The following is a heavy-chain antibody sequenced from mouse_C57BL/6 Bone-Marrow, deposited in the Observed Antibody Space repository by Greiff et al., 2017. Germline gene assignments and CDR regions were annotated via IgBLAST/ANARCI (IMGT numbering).Heavy chain of an antibody. J-gene: IGHJ4*01. V-gene: IGHV1-4*01. CDR1: GYTFTSYT. CDR3: ARCSGYPGSARDY. CDR2: ITPSSGYT. D-gene: IGHD3-2*02. Sequence: QVQLQQSGAELARPGASVKMSCKASGYTFTSYTMHWVKQRPGQGLEWIGYITPSSGYTKYNQKFKNKATLTADKSSSTAYMQRSSLTSEDSAVYYCARCSGYPGSARDYWGQGTSVTVSS.